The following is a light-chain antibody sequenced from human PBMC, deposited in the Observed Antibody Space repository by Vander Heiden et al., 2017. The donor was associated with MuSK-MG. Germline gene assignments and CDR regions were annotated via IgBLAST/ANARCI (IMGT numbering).Light chain of an antibody. V-gene: IGKV1-5*03. J-gene: IGKJ1*01. Sequence: DIQMTQSPSTLSAYVGERVTITCRASQSVSGWLAWYQQRPGKAPELLIYQASSLQSGVPSRFRGSGYGTEFTLTISSLQPDDFATYYCQEYNGYLWTFGQGTKVGIK. CDR2: QAS. CDR3: QEYNGYLWT. CDR1: QSVSGW.